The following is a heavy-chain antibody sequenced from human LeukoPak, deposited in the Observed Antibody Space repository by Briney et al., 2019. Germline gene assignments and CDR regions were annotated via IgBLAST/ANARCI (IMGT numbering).Heavy chain of an antibody. V-gene: IGHV4-34*01. CDR2: INHSGST. CDR1: GGSFSGYY. Sequence: PSETLSLTCAVYGGSFSGYYWSWIRQPPGKGLEWIGEINHSGSTNYNPSLKSRVTISVDTSKNQFSLKLSSVTAADTAVYYCAREGAVAGTPHFDYWGQGTLVTVSS. CDR3: AREGAVAGTPHFDY. J-gene: IGHJ4*02. D-gene: IGHD6-19*01.